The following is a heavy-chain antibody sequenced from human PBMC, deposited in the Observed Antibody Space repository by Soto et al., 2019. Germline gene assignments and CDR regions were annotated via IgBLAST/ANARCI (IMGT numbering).Heavy chain of an antibody. D-gene: IGHD3-3*01. V-gene: IGHV3-21*04. CDR3: AKNALEWSYYYYGMDV. CDR2: ISSSSGNI. Sequence: SGGSLRLSCAASGFTFSSYSMNWVRQAPGKGLEWVSSISSSSGNIYYADSVKGRFTISRDNSKNSLYLQMNSLRAEDTAVYYCAKNALEWSYYYYGMDVWGQGTTVTVSS. J-gene: IGHJ6*02. CDR1: GFTFSSYS.